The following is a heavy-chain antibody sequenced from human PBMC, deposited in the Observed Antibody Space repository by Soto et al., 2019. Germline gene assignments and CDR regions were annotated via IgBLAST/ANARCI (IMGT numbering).Heavy chain of an antibody. V-gene: IGHV4-4*02. Sequence: PSETLSLTCVVSGASISDSHWWTWVRQPPGKGLEWIGEMFHSGSTNYNPTLKSRVTISIDKSRDQFSLNLNSMTAADTAVYYCARHNYGSGRTYFDYWGQGTLVTVSS. CDR1: GASISDSHW. CDR3: ARHNYGSGRTYFDY. D-gene: IGHD3-10*01. CDR2: MFHSGST. J-gene: IGHJ4*02.